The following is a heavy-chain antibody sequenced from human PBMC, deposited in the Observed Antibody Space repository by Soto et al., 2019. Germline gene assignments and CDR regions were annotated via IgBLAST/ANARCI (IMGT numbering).Heavy chain of an antibody. CDR1: GGTFSSYA. J-gene: IGHJ6*02. D-gene: IGHD3-3*01. CDR2: IIPIFGTA. Sequence: QVQLVQSGAEVKKPGSSVKVSCKASGGTFSSYAISWVRQAPGQGLEWMGGIIPIFGTANYAQKFQGRVTITADESTSTAYMELSSLRCEDTAVYYCARVYRYYDCWSGYYPNYYYYYGMDVWGQGTTVTVSS. V-gene: IGHV1-69*01. CDR3: ARVYRYYDCWSGYYPNYYYYYGMDV.